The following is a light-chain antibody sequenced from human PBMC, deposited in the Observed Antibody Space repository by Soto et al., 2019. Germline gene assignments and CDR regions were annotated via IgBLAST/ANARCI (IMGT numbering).Light chain of an antibody. J-gene: IGKJ2*01. CDR1: QTVSLHS. CDR2: VAS. Sequence: EIVLTQSPGTLSLSPGERGTLSCRASQTVSLHSLAWYQQTPGQAPRLLIFVASSRVPGTPDRFSGSGSATDFTLTISRLEPEDFAVYDCQQYDRSPYTFGQGTKLESK. CDR3: QQYDRSPYT. V-gene: IGKV3-20*01.